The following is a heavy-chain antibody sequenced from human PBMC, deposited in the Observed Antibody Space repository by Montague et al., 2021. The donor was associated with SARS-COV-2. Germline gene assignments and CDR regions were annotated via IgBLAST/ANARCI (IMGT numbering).Heavy chain of an antibody. CDR3: ARASWIVATVPDY. CDR2: ISPSGDYI. V-gene: IGHV3-21*01. J-gene: IGHJ4*02. Sequence: SLRLSCAASGFSFSRYHMNWVRQAPGKGLEWVSSISPSGDYIYSADSLKGRFIISRDNAKNSLYLQMSSLRAKDTAIYYCARASWIVATVPDYWGQGTLVTVSS. CDR1: GFSFSRYH. D-gene: IGHD5-12*01.